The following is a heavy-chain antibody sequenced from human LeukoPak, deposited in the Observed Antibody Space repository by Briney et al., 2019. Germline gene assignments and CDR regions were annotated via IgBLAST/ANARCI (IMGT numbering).Heavy chain of an antibody. CDR2: ISSSSSTI. Sequence: GGSLRLSCAASGFTVSGNYMSWVRQAPGKGLEWVSYISSSSSTIYYADSVKGRFTISRDNAKNSLYLQMNSLRAEDTAVYYCARDPVPFYGSGSYNYFDYWGQGTLVTVSS. V-gene: IGHV3-48*01. CDR1: GFTVSGNY. D-gene: IGHD3-10*01. CDR3: ARDPVPFYGSGSYNYFDY. J-gene: IGHJ4*02.